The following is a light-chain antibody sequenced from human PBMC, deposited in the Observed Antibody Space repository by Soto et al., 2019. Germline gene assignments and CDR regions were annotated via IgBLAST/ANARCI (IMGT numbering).Light chain of an antibody. J-gene: IGKJ5*01. CDR2: GAS. CDR3: QQPSKWPTAT. V-gene: IGKV3D-20*02. CDR1: QSVTSSY. Sequence: DTVLTQSPGTLSLSPGERATLSCRASQSVTSSYVAWYQQKPGQAPRLLIYGASSRATGTPDRFTGSGSGTDFTLTISRLEPEDCAGYYCQQPSKWPTATLGQGKRLELK.